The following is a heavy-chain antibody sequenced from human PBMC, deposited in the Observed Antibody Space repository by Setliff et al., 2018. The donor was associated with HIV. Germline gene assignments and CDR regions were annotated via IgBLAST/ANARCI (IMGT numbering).Heavy chain of an antibody. J-gene: IGHJ4*02. CDR2: IYSGGST. V-gene: IGHV3-53*01. D-gene: IGHD2-15*01. Sequence: GGSLRLSCAASGFTFSNYAMSWVRQAPGKGLDWVSVIYSGGSTYNADSVKGRFTISRDNSKNTLYLQMNSLRVEDTAVYYCARVGALPFDYWGQGTLVTVSS. CDR3: ARVGALPFDY. CDR1: GFTFSNYA.